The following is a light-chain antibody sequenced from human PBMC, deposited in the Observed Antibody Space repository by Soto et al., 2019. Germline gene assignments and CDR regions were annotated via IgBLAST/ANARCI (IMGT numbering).Light chain of an antibody. CDR2: GAS. J-gene: IGKJ4*01. CDR3: HQYGSSPLT. V-gene: IGKV3-20*01. CDR1: QSLSSDS. Sequence: EIVLTQSPATLSLSPGERATLSCRASQSLSSDSLAWYQQKPGQAPRLLIYGASSRANGIPDRFSGSGSGTDFTLTISRLEPEDFAVYYCHQYGSSPLTFGGGTKVDIK.